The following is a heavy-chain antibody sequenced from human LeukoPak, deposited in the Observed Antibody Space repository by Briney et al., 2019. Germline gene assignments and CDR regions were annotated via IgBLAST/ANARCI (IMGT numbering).Heavy chain of an antibody. CDR3: SRRGIGARPFDY. CDR1: GFTFSSYW. Sequence: GGSLRLSCGASGFTFSSYWMHWVRQAPGKGLVWVSRISTDGSTTTYADSVKGRFTISRDNAKKTLYLQMNSLRAEDTAVYYCSRRGIGARPFDYWGQGTLVTVSA. D-gene: IGHD6-6*01. V-gene: IGHV3-74*01. CDR2: ISTDGSTT. J-gene: IGHJ4*02.